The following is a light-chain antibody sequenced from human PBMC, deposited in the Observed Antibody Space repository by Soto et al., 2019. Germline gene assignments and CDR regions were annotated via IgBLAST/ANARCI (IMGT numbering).Light chain of an antibody. CDR1: SSDVGSYNL. Sequence: QSVLTQPASVSGSPGQSITISCTGTSSDVGSYNLVSWYQQHPGKAPKLMINEGSMRPSGVSNRFSGSKSGNTASLTICGLQAEDEADYYCCSYAGSSTFVVFGGGTKLTVL. CDR2: EGS. CDR3: CSYAGSSTFVV. V-gene: IGLV2-23*01. J-gene: IGLJ2*01.